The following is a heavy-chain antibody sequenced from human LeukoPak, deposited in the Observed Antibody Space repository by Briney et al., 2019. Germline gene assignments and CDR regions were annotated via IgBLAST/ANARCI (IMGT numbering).Heavy chain of an antibody. CDR1: GFTFSSYG. CDR2: IRYDGSNK. Sequence: PGGSLRLSCAASGFTFSSYGMHWVRQAPGKGLEWVTFIRYDGSNKYYADSVKGRFTISRDNSKNTLYLQMNSLRAEDTAVYYCAKESLRVLPAATFDYWGQGTLVTVSS. J-gene: IGHJ4*02. V-gene: IGHV3-30*02. CDR3: AKESLRVLPAATFDY. D-gene: IGHD2-2*01.